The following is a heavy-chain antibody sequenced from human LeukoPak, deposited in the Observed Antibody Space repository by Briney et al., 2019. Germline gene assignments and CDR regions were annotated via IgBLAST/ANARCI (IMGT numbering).Heavy chain of an antibody. CDR2: IHHSGTT. Sequence: SETLSLTCAVSGYSINSGHYWGWIRQPPVKGLEWIGSIHHSGTTYYNPSLKSRVTISGDTSKNQFSLKLTSVTATDTAVYYCARAAAADPKNWFDPWGQGTLVTVSS. D-gene: IGHD6-13*01. CDR3: ARAAAADPKNWFDP. CDR1: GYSINSGHY. J-gene: IGHJ5*02. V-gene: IGHV4-38-2*01.